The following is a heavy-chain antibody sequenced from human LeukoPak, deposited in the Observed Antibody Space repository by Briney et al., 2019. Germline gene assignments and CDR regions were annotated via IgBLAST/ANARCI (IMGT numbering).Heavy chain of an antibody. V-gene: IGHV4-59*08. CDR2: ISYSGST. CDR3: ARHAKAVAATGPLAY. D-gene: IGHD6-19*01. CDR1: GDSISSYY. Sequence: KPSGTLSLTCTVSGDSISSYYWSWIRQPPGKGLDWIGYISYSGSTSYNPSLKSRVTLSLDTSKNQLSLRLTSVTAADTAVYFCARHAKAVAATGPLAYWGQGTLVTVSS. J-gene: IGHJ4*02.